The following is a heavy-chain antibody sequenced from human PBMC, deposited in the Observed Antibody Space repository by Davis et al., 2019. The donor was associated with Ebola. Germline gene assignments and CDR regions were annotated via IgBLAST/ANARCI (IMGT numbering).Heavy chain of an antibody. Sequence: PGGSLRLSCAASGFTFSSYWMHWVRHAPGKGLVWVSRISGEGTTTKYADSVKGRFTISRDNAKNTLYLQMNSLRAEDTAVYYCATSTYLPVSWGQGTLVTVSS. CDR1: GFTFSSYW. CDR2: ISGEGTTT. CDR3: ATSTYLPVS. D-gene: IGHD2/OR15-2a*01. V-gene: IGHV3-74*03. J-gene: IGHJ5*02.